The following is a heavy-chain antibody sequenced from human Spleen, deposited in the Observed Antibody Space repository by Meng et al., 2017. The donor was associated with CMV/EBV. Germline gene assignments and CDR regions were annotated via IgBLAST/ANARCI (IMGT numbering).Heavy chain of an antibody. D-gene: IGHD3-22*01. CDR2: NIPIFGTA. V-gene: IGHV1-69*12. CDR1: VGTFSSYG. Sequence: VRQVRLGAEGNKPGTPSKALSQASVGTFSSYGISWDRQAPGRGLEWMGRNIPIFGTATDAQKFQGRVTITADESTGTAYMELSRLRSADTAVYYCARDYYNESGGYYPVDYWGQGTLVTVSS. J-gene: IGHJ4*02. CDR3: ARDYYNESGGYYPVDY.